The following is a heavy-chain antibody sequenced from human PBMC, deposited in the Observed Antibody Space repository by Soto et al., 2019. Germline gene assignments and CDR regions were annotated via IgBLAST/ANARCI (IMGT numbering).Heavy chain of an antibody. CDR2: ISAYNRNT. CDR3: ASVVAAAAEVDY. J-gene: IGHJ4*02. CDR1: GYTLSSYG. D-gene: IGHD6-13*01. Sequence: QVQLLQSGAEVKKPGASVMVSCKDSGYTLSSYGRSWTRQTPGQRLEGMGWISAYNRNTIYAQKLQGRVTRTTATSTSPAYMALSSLRCNVTAGYYRASVVAAAAEVDYCGRPNQVTAS. V-gene: IGHV1-18*01.